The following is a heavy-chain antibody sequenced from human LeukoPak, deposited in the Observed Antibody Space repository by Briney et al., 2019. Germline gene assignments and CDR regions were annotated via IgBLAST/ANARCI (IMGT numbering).Heavy chain of an antibody. CDR1: GDSVSSNSAA. V-gene: IGHV6-1*01. CDR2: TYYKSKWYN. CDR3: ARHRQAGTSHAVDY. Sequence: SQTLSLTCAISGDSVSSNSAAWNWIRQSPSRGLEWLGRTYYKSKWYNDYAVSVKSRITINPDTSKNQFSLQLNSVTPEDTAVYYCARHRQAGTSHAVDYWGLGILVTVSS. D-gene: IGHD1-7*01. J-gene: IGHJ4*02.